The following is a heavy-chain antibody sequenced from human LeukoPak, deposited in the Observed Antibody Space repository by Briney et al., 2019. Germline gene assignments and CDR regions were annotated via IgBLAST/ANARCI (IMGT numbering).Heavy chain of an antibody. D-gene: IGHD2-2*01. J-gene: IGHJ3*02. CDR2: INHSGST. Sequence: SETLSLTCAVYGGSFSGYYWSWIRQPPGKGLEWIGEINHSGSTNYNPSLKSRVTISVDTSKNQFSLKLSSVTAADTAVYYCARNDIVVVPAATSNAFDIWGQGTMVTVSS. V-gene: IGHV4-34*01. CDR3: ARNDIVVVPAATSNAFDI. CDR1: GGSFSGYY.